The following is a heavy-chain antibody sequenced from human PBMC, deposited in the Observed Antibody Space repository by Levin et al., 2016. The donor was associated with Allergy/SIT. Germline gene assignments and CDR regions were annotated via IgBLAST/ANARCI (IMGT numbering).Heavy chain of an antibody. Sequence: SETLSLTCTVSGDSISDFFWTWIRQPPGKGLEWIGHIYYSVTTNYNPSLKSRATISADTSKNQFSLKLTSVTAADTAVYYCARDYYKFWSGYYKDRWFDSWGQGTLVTVSS. CDR3: ARDYYKFWSGYYKDRWFDS. CDR1: GDSISDFF. V-gene: IGHV4-59*01. D-gene: IGHD3-3*01. J-gene: IGHJ5*01. CDR2: IYYSVTT.